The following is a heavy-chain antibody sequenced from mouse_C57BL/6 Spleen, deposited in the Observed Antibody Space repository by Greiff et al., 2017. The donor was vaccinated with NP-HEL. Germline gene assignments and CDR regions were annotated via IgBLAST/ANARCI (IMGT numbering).Heavy chain of an antibody. CDR3: ALSTMVTGEFAY. CDR2: IYPGSGNT. CDR1: GYTFTDYY. J-gene: IGHJ3*01. V-gene: IGHV1-76*01. Sequence: QVQLQQSGAELVRPGASVKLSCKASGYTFTDYYINWVKQRPGQGLEWIARIYPGSGNTYYNEKFKGKATLTAEKSSSTAYMQLSSLTSEDSAVYFCALSTMVTGEFAYWGQGTLVTVSA. D-gene: IGHD2-2*01.